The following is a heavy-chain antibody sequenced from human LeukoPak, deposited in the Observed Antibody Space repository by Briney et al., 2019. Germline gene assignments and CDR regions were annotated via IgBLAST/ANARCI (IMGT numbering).Heavy chain of an antibody. J-gene: IGHJ4*02. CDR1: GGSISSYY. CDR3: ARLNGDLRGYSYGPYFDY. V-gene: IGHV4-59*01. Sequence: PSETLSLTCTVSGGSISSYYWSWLRQPPGKGLEWIGYIYYSGSTNYNPSLKSRVTISVDTSKNQFSLKLSSVTAADTAVYYCARLNGDLRGYSYGPYFDYWGQGTLVTVSS. D-gene: IGHD5-18*01. CDR2: IYYSGST.